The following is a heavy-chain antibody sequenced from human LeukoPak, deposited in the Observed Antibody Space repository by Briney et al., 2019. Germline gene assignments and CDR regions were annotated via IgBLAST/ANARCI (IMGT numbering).Heavy chain of an antibody. CDR3: AKGGNSGYDYFDY. D-gene: IGHD5-12*01. CDR2: IWYDGSNK. J-gene: IGHJ4*02. Sequence: GGSLRLSCAASGFTFSSYSMNWVRQAPGKGLEWVAVIWYDGSNKYYADPVKGRFTISRDNSKNTLYLQMNSLRAEDTAVYYCAKGGNSGYDYFDYWGQGTLVTVSS. V-gene: IGHV3-33*03. CDR1: GFTFSSYS.